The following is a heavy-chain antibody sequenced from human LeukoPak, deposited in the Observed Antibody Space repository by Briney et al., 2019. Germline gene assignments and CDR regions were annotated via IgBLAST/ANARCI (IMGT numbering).Heavy chain of an antibody. CDR3: AKDSIIAAAPWEYYFDY. Sequence: GRSLRLSCAASGFTFDDYAMHWVRQAPGKGLEWVSGISWNSGGIGYADSVKGRFTISRDNAKNSLYLQMNSLRAEDTALYYCAKDSIIAAAPWEYYFDYWGQGTLVTVSS. J-gene: IGHJ4*02. V-gene: IGHV3-9*01. CDR1: GFTFDDYA. D-gene: IGHD6-13*01. CDR2: ISWNSGGI.